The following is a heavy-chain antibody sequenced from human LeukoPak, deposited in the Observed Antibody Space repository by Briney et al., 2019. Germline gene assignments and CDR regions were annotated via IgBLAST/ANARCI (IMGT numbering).Heavy chain of an antibody. CDR1: GFTFSTYW. V-gene: IGHV3-74*01. Sequence: GGSLRLSCAASGFTFSTYWMHWVRQAPGKGLEWLARINSDGYSISYAASAKGRFTISRGNAKKTLYLQMNSLRVEDTAMYYCARGEAVAGTDHWGQGVLVTVSS. CDR3: ARGEAVAGTDH. D-gene: IGHD6-19*01. CDR2: INSDGYSI. J-gene: IGHJ4*02.